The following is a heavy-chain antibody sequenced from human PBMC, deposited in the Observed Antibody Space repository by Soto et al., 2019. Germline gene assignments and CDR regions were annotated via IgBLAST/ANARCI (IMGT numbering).Heavy chain of an antibody. V-gene: IGHV4-39*01. Sequence: SETLSLTCTVSGGSISSSSYYWGWIRQPPGKGLEWIGSIYYSGSTYYNPSLKSRVTISVDTSKNQFSLKLSSVTAADTAVYYCASVLLWYICSWYSNPEYFQHWGQGTLVTVSS. CDR1: GGSISSSSYY. D-gene: IGHD6-13*01. CDR3: ASVLLWYICSWYSNPEYFQH. J-gene: IGHJ1*01. CDR2: IYYSGST.